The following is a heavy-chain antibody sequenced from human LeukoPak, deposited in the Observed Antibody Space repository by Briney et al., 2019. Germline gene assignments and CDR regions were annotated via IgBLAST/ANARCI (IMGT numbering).Heavy chain of an antibody. J-gene: IGHJ4*02. V-gene: IGHV3-7*01. CDR3: AKVLGDLTTFDF. D-gene: IGHD4/OR15-4a*01. CDR1: GFTFSGSW. Sequence: GESLRLSCAGSGFTFSGSWMTWVRQAAGKGLEGVASINKDGSVEHYMDSVKGRFTISRDNDENSLYLQINSLTAEDTAVYYCAKVLGDLTTFDFWGRGTLVTVSS. CDR2: INKDGSVE.